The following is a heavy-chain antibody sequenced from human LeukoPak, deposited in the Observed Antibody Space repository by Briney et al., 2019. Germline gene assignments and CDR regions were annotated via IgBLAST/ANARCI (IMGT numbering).Heavy chain of an antibody. CDR2: IYPGDSDT. CDR3: ARNLGRDFWSGYYYY. D-gene: IGHD3-3*01. CDR1: GYSFTSYW. Sequence: GESLKISCKGSGYSFTSYWIGWVRQMPGKGLEWMGIIYPGDSDTRYSPSFQGPVTISADKSISTAYLQWSSLKASDTAMYYCARNLGRDFWSGYYYYWGQGTLVTVSS. J-gene: IGHJ4*02. V-gene: IGHV5-51*01.